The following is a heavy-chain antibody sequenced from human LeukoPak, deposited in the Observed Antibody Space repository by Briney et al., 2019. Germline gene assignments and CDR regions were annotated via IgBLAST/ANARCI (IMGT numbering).Heavy chain of an antibody. Sequence: GRSLRLSCAASGFTFSSYAMHWVRQAPGKGLGWVAVISYDGSNKYYADSVKGRFTISRDNSKNTLYLQMNSLRAEDTAVYYCARGERSPGSSWQGGHYWGQGTLVTVSS. CDR2: ISYDGSNK. D-gene: IGHD6-13*01. V-gene: IGHV3-30*01. J-gene: IGHJ4*02. CDR3: ARGERSPGSSWQGGHY. CDR1: GFTFSSYA.